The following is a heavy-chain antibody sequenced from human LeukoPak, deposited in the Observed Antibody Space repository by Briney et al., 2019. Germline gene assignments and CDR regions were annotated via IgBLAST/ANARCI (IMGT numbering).Heavy chain of an antibody. CDR3: AKGRGNYDYVWGIDNWFDP. CDR2: ISYDGSNK. V-gene: IGHV3-30*18. J-gene: IGHJ5*02. CDR1: GFTFSSYG. Sequence: GRSLRLSCAASGFTFSSYGMHWVRQAPGKGLEWVAVISYDGSNKYYADSVKGRFTISRDNSKNTLYLQMNSLRAEDAAVYYCAKGRGNYDYVWGIDNWFDPWGQGTLVTVSS. D-gene: IGHD3-16*01.